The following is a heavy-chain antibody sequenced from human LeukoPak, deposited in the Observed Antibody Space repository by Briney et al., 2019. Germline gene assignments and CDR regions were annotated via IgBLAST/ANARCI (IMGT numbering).Heavy chain of an antibody. Sequence: SETLSLTCAVYGGSFSGYYWSWIRQPPGKGLEWIGEINHSGSTNYNPSLKSRVTISVDTSKNQFSLKLSSVTAADTAVYYCARADFWSGLFDYWGQGTLVTVSS. CDR2: INHSGST. CDR1: GGSFSGYY. V-gene: IGHV4-34*01. D-gene: IGHD3-3*01. CDR3: ARADFWSGLFDY. J-gene: IGHJ4*02.